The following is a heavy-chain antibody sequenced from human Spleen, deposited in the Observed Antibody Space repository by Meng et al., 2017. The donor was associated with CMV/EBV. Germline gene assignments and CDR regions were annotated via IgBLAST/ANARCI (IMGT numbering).Heavy chain of an antibody. V-gene: IGHV3-30*02. CDR3: AKDSTRKVTGTSNDFDP. Sequence: GGSLRLSCVASGFTFSHYGMHWVRQAPGKGLEWVAFIRDDESVKYYADSVKGRFTVSRDNSKNTVYLQVNSLRPEDTAMYYCAKDSTRKVTGTSNDFDPWGQGTLVTVSS. CDR1: GFTFSHYG. CDR2: IRDDESVK. J-gene: IGHJ5*02. D-gene: IGHD1/OR15-1a*01.